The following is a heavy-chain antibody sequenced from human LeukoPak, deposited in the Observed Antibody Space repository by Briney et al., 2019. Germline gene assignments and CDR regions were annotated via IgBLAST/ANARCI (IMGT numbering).Heavy chain of an antibody. V-gene: IGHV3-33*01. D-gene: IGHD3-22*01. CDR1: GFTFSSYG. CDR3: ARGVDYYDSRTAYFDY. CDR2: IWNDGSNK. Sequence: GGSLRLSCVASGFTFSSYGMHWVRQTPGKGLEWVAVIWNDGSNKYYADSVKGRFNISRDNSKNTLYLQMNSLRAEDTAVYFCARGVDYYDSRTAYFDYWGQGTLVTVSS. J-gene: IGHJ4*02.